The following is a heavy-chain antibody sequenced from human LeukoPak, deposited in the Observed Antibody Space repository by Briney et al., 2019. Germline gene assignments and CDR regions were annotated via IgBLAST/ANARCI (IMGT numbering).Heavy chain of an antibody. CDR2: ISGSGGST. CDR3: AKVSGRDYDSSGYYLEGFDI. V-gene: IGHV3-23*01. Sequence: GASLRLSCAASGFTFSSYSMSWIRQAPGKGLEWVSAISGSGGSTYYPDSVNGRFTISRDNSKDALYLQMNRMRGEDTAVYYCAKVSGRDYDSSGYYLEGFDIWGQGTMVTVSS. CDR1: GFTFSSYS. J-gene: IGHJ3*02. D-gene: IGHD3-22*01.